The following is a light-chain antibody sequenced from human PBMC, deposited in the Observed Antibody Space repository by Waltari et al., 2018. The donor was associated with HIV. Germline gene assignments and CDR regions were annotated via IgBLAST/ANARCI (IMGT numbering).Light chain of an antibody. CDR2: GNS. CDR3: QSYDSSLSGSSV. Sequence: QSVLTQPPSVSGAPGQRVTISCTGSSSTIGAGYDVHWYQQLPGTAPKLLIYGNSQRPSGVPDRCSGSKSGTSASLAITGLQAEDEADYYCQSYDSSLSGSSVFGTGTKVTVL. J-gene: IGLJ1*01. V-gene: IGLV1-40*01. CDR1: SSTIGAGYD.